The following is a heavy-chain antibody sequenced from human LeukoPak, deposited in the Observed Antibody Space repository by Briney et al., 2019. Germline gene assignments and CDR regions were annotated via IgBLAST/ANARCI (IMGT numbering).Heavy chain of an antibody. CDR2: ISYDGSNK. Sequence: PGGSLRLSCAASGFTFSSYGMHWVRQAPGKGLEWVAVISYDGSNKYYADSVKGRFTISRDNSKNTLYLQMNSLRAEDTAVYYCAKDRRSYLTTVTTLDYWGQGTLVTVSS. CDR3: AKDRRSYLTTVTTLDY. D-gene: IGHD4-17*01. J-gene: IGHJ4*02. CDR1: GFTFSSYG. V-gene: IGHV3-30*18.